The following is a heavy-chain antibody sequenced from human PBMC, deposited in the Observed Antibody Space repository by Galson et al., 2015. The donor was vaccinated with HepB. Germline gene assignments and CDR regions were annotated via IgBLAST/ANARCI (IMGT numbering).Heavy chain of an antibody. CDR1: GFTFSSYA. CDR2: TSGSGGST. D-gene: IGHD3-10*01. J-gene: IGHJ3*02. Sequence: SLRLSCAASGFTFSSYAMSWVRQAPGKGLEWVSGTSGSGGSTYYADSVKGRFTISRDNSKNTLYLQMNSLRAEDTAVYYCAKDSNGSGNDDAFDIWGQGTLVTVSS. V-gene: IGHV3-23*01. CDR3: AKDSNGSGNDDAFDI.